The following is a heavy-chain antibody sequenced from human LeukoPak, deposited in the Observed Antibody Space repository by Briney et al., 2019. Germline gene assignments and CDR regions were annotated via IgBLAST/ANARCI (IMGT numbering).Heavy chain of an antibody. J-gene: IGHJ6*02. CDR3: VKLGALMKNGLDV. CDR1: GFTFSNYA. D-gene: IGHD3-16*01. CDR2: ISGSGRTT. V-gene: IGHV3-23*01. Sequence: GGSLRLSCAASGFTFSNYAMSWVRQAPGKGLEWVSDISGSGRTTNYADSVKGRFTISRDRSKNTLDLQMNSLRAEDTAVYYCVKLGALMKNGLDVWGQGTTVTVSS.